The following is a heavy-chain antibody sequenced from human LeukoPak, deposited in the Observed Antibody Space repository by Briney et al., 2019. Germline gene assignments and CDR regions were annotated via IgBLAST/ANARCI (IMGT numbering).Heavy chain of an antibody. CDR1: GGSISSGGYS. CDR3: AREGSGQSFDY. V-gene: IGHV4-30-2*01. D-gene: IGHD1-26*01. J-gene: IGHJ4*02. Sequence: PSETLSLTCAVSGGSISSGGYSWSWIRQPPGKGLEWIGYIYHSGSTYYNPSLKSRVTISVDRSKNQFSLKLSSVTAADTAVYYCAREGSGQSFDYWGQGTLVTASS. CDR2: IYHSGST.